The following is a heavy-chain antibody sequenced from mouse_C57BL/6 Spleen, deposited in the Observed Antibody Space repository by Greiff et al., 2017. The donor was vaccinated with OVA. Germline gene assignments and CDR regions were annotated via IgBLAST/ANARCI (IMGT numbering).Heavy chain of an antibody. CDR1: GFTFSSYA. J-gene: IGHJ2*01. Sequence: EVQLVESGGGLVKPGGSLKLSCAASGFTFSSYAMSWVRQTPEKRLEWVATISDGGSYTYYPDNVKGRFTISRDNAKNNLYLQMSHLKSEDTAMYYCARSERYYFDYWGQGTTLTVSS. V-gene: IGHV5-4*01. CDR3: ARSERYYFDY. CDR2: ISDGGSYT.